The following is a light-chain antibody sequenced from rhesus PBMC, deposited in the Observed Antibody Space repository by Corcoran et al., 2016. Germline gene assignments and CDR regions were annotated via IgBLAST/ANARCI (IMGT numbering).Light chain of an antibody. Sequence: ETVVTQSPATLSLSPGERATLSCRASQSVGSNLAWYQQKPGQAPKLFIFDASSRATDIPDRFSGGGSGTEFTLTISSLEPEDVGVYYCQQYNDWNSFGQGTKVEIK. CDR2: DAS. CDR3: QQYNDWNS. CDR1: QSVGSN. V-gene: IGKV3-42*02. J-gene: IGKJ2*01.